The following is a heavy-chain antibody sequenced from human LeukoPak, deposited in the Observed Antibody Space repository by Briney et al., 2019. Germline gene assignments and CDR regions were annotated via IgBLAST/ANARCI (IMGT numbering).Heavy chain of an antibody. J-gene: IGHJ1*01. V-gene: IGHV4-59*01. CDR2: IYYSGST. D-gene: IGHD3-3*01. CDR3: ASHAQGTYYDFWSGYHAEYFQH. CDR1: GGSISSYY. Sequence: SETLSLTCTVSGGSISSYYWSWIRQPPGKGLELIGYIYYSGSTNYNPSLKSRVTISVDTSKNQFSLKLSSVTAADTAVYYCASHAQGTYYDFWSGYHAEYFQHWGQGTLVTVSS.